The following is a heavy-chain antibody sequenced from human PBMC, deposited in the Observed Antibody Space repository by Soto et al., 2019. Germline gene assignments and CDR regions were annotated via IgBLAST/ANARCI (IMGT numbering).Heavy chain of an antibody. CDR1: GGSFSGYY. CDR3: ARDPGSGSYYGWFDP. D-gene: IGHD3-10*01. CDR2: IYYSGST. Sequence: ASETLSLTCGVYGGSFSGYYWSWIRQPPGKGLEWIGYIYYSGSTNYNPSLKSRVTISVDTSKNQFSLKLSSVTAADTAVYYCARDPGSGSYYGWFDPWGQGTLVTVSS. J-gene: IGHJ5*02. V-gene: IGHV4-59*01.